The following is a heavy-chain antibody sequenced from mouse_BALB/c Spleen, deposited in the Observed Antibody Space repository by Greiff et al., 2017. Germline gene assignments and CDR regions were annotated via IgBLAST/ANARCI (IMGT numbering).Heavy chain of an antibody. V-gene: IGHV1S81*02. D-gene: IGHD1-1*01. Sequence: QVQLKESGAELVKPGASVKLSCKASGYTFTSYYMYWVKQRPGQGLEWIGEINPSNGGTNFNEKFKSKATLTVDKSSSTAYMQLSSLTSEDSAVYYCTRDGSSSYYFDYWGQGTTLTVSS. CDR1: GYTFTSYY. CDR2: INPSNGGT. J-gene: IGHJ2*01. CDR3: TRDGSSSYYFDY.